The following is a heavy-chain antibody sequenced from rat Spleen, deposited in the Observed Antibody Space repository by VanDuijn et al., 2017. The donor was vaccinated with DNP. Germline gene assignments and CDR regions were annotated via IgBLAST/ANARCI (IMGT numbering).Heavy chain of an antibody. J-gene: IGHJ3*01. CDR3: TRGVTTVVTGWFAY. CDR2: ISSGGST. V-gene: IGHV2-19*01. CDR1: GFSLTAHS. Sequence: QVQLKESGPGMVQPSQTLSLPCTVSGFSLTAHSVHWLRQPPGKVLEWIAAISSGGSTYYNSALKSRLSISRDTSKSQVFLKMNSLQTEDTAIYYCTRGVTTVVTGWFAYWGQGTLVTVSS. D-gene: IGHD1-1*01.